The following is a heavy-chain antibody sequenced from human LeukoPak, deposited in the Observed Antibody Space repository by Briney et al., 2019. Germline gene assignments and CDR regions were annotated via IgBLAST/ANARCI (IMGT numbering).Heavy chain of an antibody. Sequence: SETLSLTCTVSGGSISSDYWSWIRQPPGKGLEWIGYIYYRGNTNYNPSLKSRVTISVDTSKNQFSLKLSSVTAADTAVYYCARLSGYSSGHYYSDYWGQGTLVTVSS. V-gene: IGHV4-59*01. CDR3: ARLSGYSSGHYYSDY. D-gene: IGHD3-22*01. CDR2: IYYRGNT. CDR1: GGSISSDY. J-gene: IGHJ4*02.